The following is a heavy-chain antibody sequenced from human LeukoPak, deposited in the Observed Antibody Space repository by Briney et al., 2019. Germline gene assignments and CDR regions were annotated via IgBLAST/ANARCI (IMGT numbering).Heavy chain of an antibody. CDR2: INPNSGGT. Sequence: ASVKVSCKASGYTFTGYYMHWVRRAPGQGLEWMGWINPNSGGTNYAQKLQGRVTMTTDTSTSTAYMELRSLRSDDTAVYYCARHLYGDYFFDYWGQGTLVTVSS. D-gene: IGHD4-17*01. CDR1: GYTFTGYY. V-gene: IGHV1-2*02. CDR3: ARHLYGDYFFDY. J-gene: IGHJ4*02.